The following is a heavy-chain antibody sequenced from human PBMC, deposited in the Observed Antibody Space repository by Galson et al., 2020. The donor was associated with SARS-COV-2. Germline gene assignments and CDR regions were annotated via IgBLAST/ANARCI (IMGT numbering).Heavy chain of an antibody. Sequence: GGSLRLSGTASGFAYSDYHFTWVRQAPGKGLEWVSDITGSGSAIYNPDSVKGRFTIARDNAKNSLYLQMNSLTGEDTAVYYCARSGGQGSVSYSGLDVWGQGTTVTVSS. CDR2: ITGSGSAI. V-gene: IGHV3-11*01. CDR1: GFAYSDYH. J-gene: IGHJ6*02. D-gene: IGHD3-10*01. CDR3: ARSGGQGSVSYSGLDV.